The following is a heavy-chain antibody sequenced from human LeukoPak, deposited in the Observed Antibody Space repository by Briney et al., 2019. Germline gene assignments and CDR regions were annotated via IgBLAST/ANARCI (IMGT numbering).Heavy chain of an antibody. CDR2: INHSGST. CDR1: GGSFSGYY. CDR3: ARGQYGTWFDP. V-gene: IGHV4-34*01. Sequence: SETLSLTCAVYGGSFSGYYWSWIRQPPGKGLEWSGEINHSGSTNYNPSLKRRVTISVDTSKNQFSLKLSSVTAADTAVYYCARGQYGTWFDPWGQGTLVTVSS. J-gene: IGHJ5*02. D-gene: IGHD3-10*01.